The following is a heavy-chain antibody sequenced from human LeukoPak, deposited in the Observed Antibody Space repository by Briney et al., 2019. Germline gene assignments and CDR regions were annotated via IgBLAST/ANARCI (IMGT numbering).Heavy chain of an antibody. V-gene: IGHV4-61*02. CDR3: AREISMGLERRTRPYYYYYMDV. CDR1: GGSISSSSYY. CDR2: IYTSGGT. D-gene: IGHD1-1*01. J-gene: IGHJ6*03. Sequence: PSETLSLTCTVSGGSISSSSYYWSWIRQPAGKGLEWIGRIYTSGGTNYNPSLKSRVTMSVDTSKNQFSLKLSSVTAADTAVYYCAREISMGLERRTRPYYYYYMDVWGKGTTVTISS.